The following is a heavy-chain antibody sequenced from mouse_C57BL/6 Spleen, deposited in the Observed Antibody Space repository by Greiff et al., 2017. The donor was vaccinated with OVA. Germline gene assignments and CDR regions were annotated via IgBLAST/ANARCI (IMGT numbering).Heavy chain of an antibody. J-gene: IGHJ3*01. CDR1: GYSITSGYY. CDR3: ARVDDGYYPAWFAY. Sequence: EVQLQESGPGLVKPSQSLSLTCSVTGYSITSGYYWNWIRQFPGNKLEWMGYISYDGSNNYNPSLKNRISITRDTSKNQFFLKLNSVTTEDTATYYCARVDDGYYPAWFAYWGQGTLVTVSA. D-gene: IGHD2-3*01. V-gene: IGHV3-6*01. CDR2: ISYDGSN.